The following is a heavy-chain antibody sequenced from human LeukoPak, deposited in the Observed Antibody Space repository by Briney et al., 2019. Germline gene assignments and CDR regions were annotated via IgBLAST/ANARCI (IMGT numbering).Heavy chain of an antibody. D-gene: IGHD3-22*01. Sequence: SETLSLTCTVSGGSISSYYWSWIRQPPGRELEWIGYIYYHGSTNYNPSLKSRVTISVDTSKNQFSLKLSSVTAADTAVYYCARDGSGYYDTSGYRNWGQGTLVTVSS. V-gene: IGHV4-59*12. CDR1: GGSISSYY. CDR3: ARDGSGYYDTSGYRN. CDR2: IYYHGST. J-gene: IGHJ4*02.